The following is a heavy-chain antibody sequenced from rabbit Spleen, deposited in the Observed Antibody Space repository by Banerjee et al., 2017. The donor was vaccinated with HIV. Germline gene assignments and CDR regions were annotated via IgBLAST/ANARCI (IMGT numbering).Heavy chain of an antibody. Sequence: QSLEESGGDLVKPGASLTLTCKASGFSFNDKDVMCWVRQAPGKGLEWIGCIGIGSGSTDYANWAKGRFTITKTSLTTVTLQMTSLTAADTATYFCARDISWADSGDGCDLWGPGTLVTVS. D-gene: IGHD1-1*01. CDR2: IGIGSGST. J-gene: IGHJ4*01. V-gene: IGHV1S40*01. CDR1: GFSFNDKDV. CDR3: ARDISWADSGDGCDL.